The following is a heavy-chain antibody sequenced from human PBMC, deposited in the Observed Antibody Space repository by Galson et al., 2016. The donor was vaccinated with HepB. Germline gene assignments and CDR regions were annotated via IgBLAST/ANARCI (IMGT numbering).Heavy chain of an antibody. D-gene: IGHD3-3*01. CDR1: GGSISSHY. J-gene: IGHJ3*02. CDR3: ARVWSGYLDAFDI. CDR2: IYPTGST. V-gene: IGHV4-59*11. Sequence: SETLSLTCTVSGGSISSHYWNWIRQSPGKGLEWIGYIYPTGSTNFNPSLKSRVTISLDTSRNHFSLKLRSVTAADTAVYYCARVWSGYLDAFDIWGQGTMVTVSS.